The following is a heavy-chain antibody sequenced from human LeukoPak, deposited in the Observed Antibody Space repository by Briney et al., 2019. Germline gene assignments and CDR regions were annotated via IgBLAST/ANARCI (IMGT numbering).Heavy chain of an antibody. Sequence: GGSLRLSCAASGFTFNIYAMSWVRQAPGKGLEWVSTISGSGGSTYYADSVRGRFTISRDNSKNTLYLQMNSLRAEDTAVYYCARGGHSSAFFDYWGQGTLITVSS. CDR3: ARGGHSSAFFDY. V-gene: IGHV3-23*01. CDR2: ISGSGGST. D-gene: IGHD3-22*01. J-gene: IGHJ4*02. CDR1: GFTFNIYA.